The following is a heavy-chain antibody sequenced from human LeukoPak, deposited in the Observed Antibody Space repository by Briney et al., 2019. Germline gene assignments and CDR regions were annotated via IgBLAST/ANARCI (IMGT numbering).Heavy chain of an antibody. V-gene: IGHV1-24*01. CDR3: ATVRHLVVVPAASPAHDAFDI. Sequence: GASVKVSCMVSGYTLTELSMHWVRQAPGKGLEWMGGFDPEDGETIYAQKFQGRVTMTEDTSTDTAYMELSSLRSEDTAVYYCATVRHLVVVPAASPAHDAFDIWGQGTMVTVSS. J-gene: IGHJ3*02. D-gene: IGHD2-2*01. CDR2: FDPEDGET. CDR1: GYTLTELS.